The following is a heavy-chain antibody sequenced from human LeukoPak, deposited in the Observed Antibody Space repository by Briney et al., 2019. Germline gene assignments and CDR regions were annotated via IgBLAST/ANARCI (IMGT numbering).Heavy chain of an antibody. J-gene: IGHJ3*02. CDR2: IGPDDAT. Sequence: GESLRLSCAASGFSLSGNAVSWVRQAPGKRPEWVAGIGPDDATFYPASVRGRFTISRDTSQNTMYLQMNSLRAEDTALYYCVKGNLQLGQDACDIWGQGTMVTVSS. D-gene: IGHD5-18*01. V-gene: IGHV3-23*01. CDR3: VKGNLQLGQDACDI. CDR1: GFSLSGNA.